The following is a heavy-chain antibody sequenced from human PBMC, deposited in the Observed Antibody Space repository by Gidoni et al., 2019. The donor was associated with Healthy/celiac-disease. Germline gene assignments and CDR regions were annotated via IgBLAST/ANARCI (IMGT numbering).Heavy chain of an antibody. CDR2: ISSSSSYT. Sequence: QVQLVESGGGLVKPGGSLRLSCAASGFTFSDYYMSWIRQAPGKGLEWVSYISSSSSYTNYADSVKGRFTISRDNAKNSLYLQMNSLRAEDTAVYYCARVRSGSYRRSFDYWGQGTLVTVSS. V-gene: IGHV3-11*06. J-gene: IGHJ4*02. CDR3: ARVRSGSYRRSFDY. D-gene: IGHD1-26*01. CDR1: GFTFSDYY.